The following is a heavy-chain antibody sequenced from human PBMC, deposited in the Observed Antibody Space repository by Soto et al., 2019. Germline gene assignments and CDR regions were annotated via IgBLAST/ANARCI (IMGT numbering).Heavy chain of an antibody. V-gene: IGHV3-30*18. CDR2: ISYDGAEE. CDR1: GFTFSSYG. D-gene: IGHD2-15*01. CDR3: AKGEGVVAATGAFDI. Sequence: GGSLRFSCAASGFTFSSYGMHWVRRAPGKGLEWAAVISYDGAEEYYADSVKGRFTISRDNSKNTLYLQMNSLRTEDTAVYYCAKGEGVVAATGAFDIWGQGTMVTVSS. J-gene: IGHJ3*02.